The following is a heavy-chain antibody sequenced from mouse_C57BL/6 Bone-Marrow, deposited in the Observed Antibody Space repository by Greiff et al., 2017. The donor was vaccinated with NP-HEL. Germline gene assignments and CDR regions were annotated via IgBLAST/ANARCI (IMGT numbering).Heavy chain of an antibody. J-gene: IGHJ3*01. CDR1: GYTFTSYG. Sequence: QVQLQQSGAGLARPGASVKLSCKASGYTFTSYGISWVKQRTGQGLEWIGEIYPRSGNTYYNEKFKGKATLTADKSSSTAYMELRSLTSEDSAVYFCARSTMITTRKAWFAYWGQGTLVTVSA. D-gene: IGHD2-4*01. V-gene: IGHV1-81*01. CDR3: ARSTMITTRKAWFAY. CDR2: IYPRSGNT.